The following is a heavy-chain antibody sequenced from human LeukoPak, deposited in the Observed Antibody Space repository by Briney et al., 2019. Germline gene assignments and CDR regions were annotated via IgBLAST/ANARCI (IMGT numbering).Heavy chain of an antibody. J-gene: IGHJ4*02. V-gene: IGHV3-48*04. CDR1: EFSVGSNY. D-gene: IGHD3-10*01. CDR3: ARGLGSYGSGSYQRRIDY. CDR2: ISSSGSTI. Sequence: GGSLRLSCAASEFSVGSNYMTWVRQAPGKGLEWVSYISSSGSTIYYADSVKGRFTISRDNAKNSLYLQMNSLRAEDTAVYYCARGLGSYGSGSYQRRIDYWGQGTLVTVSS.